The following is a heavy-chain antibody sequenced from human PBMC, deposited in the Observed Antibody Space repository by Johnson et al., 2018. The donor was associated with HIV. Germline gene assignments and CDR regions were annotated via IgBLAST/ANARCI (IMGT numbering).Heavy chain of an antibody. D-gene: IGHD3-16*01. V-gene: IGHV3-23*04. Sequence: VQLVESGGGLVQPGGSLRLSCAASGFTFSSYAMSWVRQAPGKGLEWVAGISWNSGSISYADSVKGRFTITRDNAKNALYLQMNSLRGEDTALSYCARDGPRGSYGAFDIWGQGTMVTVSS. CDR2: ISWNSGSI. CDR1: GFTFSSYA. CDR3: ARDGPRGSYGAFDI. J-gene: IGHJ3*02.